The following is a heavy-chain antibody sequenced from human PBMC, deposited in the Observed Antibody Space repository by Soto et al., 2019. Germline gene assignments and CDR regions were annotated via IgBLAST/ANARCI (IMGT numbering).Heavy chain of an antibody. CDR3: ARVQGLPSIAVAGPLAG. D-gene: IGHD6-19*01. J-gene: IGHJ4*02. V-gene: IGHV1-69*01. Sequence: QVQLVQSGAEVKKPGSSVKVSCKASGGTFSSYAISWVRQAPGQGLERMGGIIPIFGTANYAQKFQGRVTITADESTSTAYMELSSLRSEDTAVYYCARVQGLPSIAVAGPLAGWGQGTLVTVSS. CDR1: GGTFSSYA. CDR2: IIPIFGTA.